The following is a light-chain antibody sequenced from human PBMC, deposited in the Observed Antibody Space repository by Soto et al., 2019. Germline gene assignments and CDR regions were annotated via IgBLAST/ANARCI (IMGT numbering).Light chain of an antibody. V-gene: IGKV1-5*03. CDR3: QQYNSYSPTWT. CDR1: QSIRSW. CDR2: KAS. Sequence: STLSASVGDRVTITCRAGQSIRSWLAWYQQKPGKAPKLLIYKASSLESGVPSRFSGSGSGTEFTLTISSLQPDDFATYYCQQYNSYSPTWTFGQGTK. J-gene: IGKJ1*01.